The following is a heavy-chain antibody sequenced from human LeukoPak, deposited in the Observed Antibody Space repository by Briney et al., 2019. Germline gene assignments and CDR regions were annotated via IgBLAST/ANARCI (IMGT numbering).Heavy chain of an antibody. Sequence: SETLSLTCAVSGNSISNTYYWGWIRQPPGKELEWIGSIYNSGSTHYNPSLKSRVTISVDTSKNQFSLKLNSVTAADTAVYYCARNSSGNCFDYWGQGTLVTVSS. CDR3: ARNSSGNCFDY. CDR1: GNSISNTYY. J-gene: IGHJ4*02. V-gene: IGHV4-38-2*01. CDR2: IYNSGST. D-gene: IGHD1-26*01.